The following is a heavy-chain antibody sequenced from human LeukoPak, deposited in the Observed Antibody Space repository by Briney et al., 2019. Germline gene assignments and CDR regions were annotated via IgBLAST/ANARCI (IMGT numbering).Heavy chain of an antibody. Sequence: GGSLRLSCAASRFTFSSYAMHWVRQAPGKGLEWVAVISYDGSNKYYADSVKGRFTISRDNSKNTLYLQMNSLRAEDTAVYYCARDHYGSGSYYPFDYWGQGTLVTVSS. CDR2: ISYDGSNK. D-gene: IGHD3-10*01. J-gene: IGHJ4*02. V-gene: IGHV3-30-3*01. CDR3: ARDHYGSGSYYPFDY. CDR1: RFTFSSYA.